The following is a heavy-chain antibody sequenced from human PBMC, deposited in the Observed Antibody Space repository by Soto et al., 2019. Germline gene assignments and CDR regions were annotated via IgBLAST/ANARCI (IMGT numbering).Heavy chain of an antibody. J-gene: IGHJ6*02. CDR2: IYSGDSDT. V-gene: IGHV5-51*01. D-gene: IGHD2-15*01. CDR1: GGTITDHW. Sequence: WETLHVPCTGSGGTITDHWCGWVRQMPGKGLEWMGFIYSGDSDTKYSPAFQDQVTFPADKSISTAYLQRSSLKASDSAMYYCARRVGSGANQYGAVHMDVWGHGTTVTVSS. CDR3: ARRVGSGANQYGAVHMDV.